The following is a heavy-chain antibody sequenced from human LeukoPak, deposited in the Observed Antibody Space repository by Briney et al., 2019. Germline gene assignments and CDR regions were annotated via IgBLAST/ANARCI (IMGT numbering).Heavy chain of an antibody. CDR2: ISFTGDKT. J-gene: IGHJ4*02. CDR3: AKPPGRSKYWHLEFES. CDR1: GFDFSDYV. Sequence: GGSLRLSLAASGFDFSDYVMTWVRQAPGKGLEWVAGISFTGDKTYYSESVEGRFTISRDNSRTTLDLQVDSLRAEDTALFYCAKPPGRSKYWHLEFESWGQGTMVTVSS. D-gene: IGHD2-8*02. V-gene: IGHV3-23*01.